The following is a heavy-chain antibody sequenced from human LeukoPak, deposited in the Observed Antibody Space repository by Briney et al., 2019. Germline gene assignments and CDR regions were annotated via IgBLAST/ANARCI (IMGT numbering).Heavy chain of an antibody. J-gene: IGHJ4*02. CDR2: IKTKTDGGTT. Sequence: PGGSLRLSCAASGFTFSNAWMSWVRQAPGKGLEWVGRIKTKTDGGTTDYAAPVKGRFTISRDDSKNTVFLQMNSLKTEDTAFYYCITQYFDYWGQGTLVTVSS. CDR1: GFTFSNAW. D-gene: IGHD4-11*01. V-gene: IGHV3-15*01. CDR3: ITQYFDY.